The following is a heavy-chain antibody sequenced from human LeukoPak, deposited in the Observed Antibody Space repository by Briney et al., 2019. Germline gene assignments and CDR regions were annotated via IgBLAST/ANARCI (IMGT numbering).Heavy chain of an antibody. CDR2: IYSDGST. D-gene: IGHD2-15*01. V-gene: IGHV3-66*01. CDR3: ARDLGYCSGGTCYVGYFDY. J-gene: IGHJ4*02. CDR1: GFTVSSNY. Sequence: GGSLRLSCAASGFTVSSNYMSWVRQAPGKGLEWVSLIYSDGSTYYADSVRGRFTITRDNSKNTLYLQMNSLRAEDTAVYFCARDLGYCSGGTCYVGYFDYWGQGTLVTVSS.